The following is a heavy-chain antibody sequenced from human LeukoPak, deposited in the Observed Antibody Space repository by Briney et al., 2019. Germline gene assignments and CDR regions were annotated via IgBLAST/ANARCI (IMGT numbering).Heavy chain of an antibody. J-gene: IGHJ4*02. CDR2: IQYDGTDI. CDR1: GFTFSSYA. V-gene: IGHV3-30*14. Sequence: GGSLRLSCAASGFTFSSYAMHWVRQAPGEGLEWVAFIQYDGTDIFYADSVKGRFTISRDNSKNTLYLQMGSLRAEDMAVYYCARSGSRDGYNSLDYWGQGTLVTVSS. CDR3: ARSGSRDGYNSLDY. D-gene: IGHD5-24*01.